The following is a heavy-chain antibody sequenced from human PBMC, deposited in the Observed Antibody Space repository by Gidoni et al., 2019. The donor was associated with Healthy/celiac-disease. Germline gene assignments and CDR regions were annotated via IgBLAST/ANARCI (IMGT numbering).Heavy chain of an antibody. V-gene: IGHV1-69*01. CDR1: GGTFSRYA. CDR3: AVDSYSSSWGDWFDP. CDR2: IIPIFGTA. D-gene: IGHD6-13*01. Sequence: QVQLVQSGAEVKKPASSVKVSCKASGGTFSRYAISLVRQAPGQGLEWMGGIIPIFGTANDEQKCQGRVTMTADESTSTAYMELSSLRSEDTAVYYCAVDSYSSSWGDWFDPWGQGTLVTVSS. J-gene: IGHJ5*02.